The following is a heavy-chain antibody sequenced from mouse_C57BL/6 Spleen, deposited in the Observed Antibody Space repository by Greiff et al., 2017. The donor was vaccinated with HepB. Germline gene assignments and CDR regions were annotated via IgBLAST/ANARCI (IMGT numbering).Heavy chain of an antibody. CDR1: GYTFTSYD. V-gene: IGHV1-85*01. CDR3: ARSNYDYALSYFDY. J-gene: IGHJ2*01. CDR2: IYPRDGST. Sequence: QVQLKQSGPELVKPGASVKLSCKASGYTFTSYDINWVKQRPGQGLEWIGWIYPRDGSTKYNEKFKGKATLTVDTSSSTAYMELHSLTSEDSAVYFCARSNYDYALSYFDYWGQGTTLTVSS. D-gene: IGHD2-4*01.